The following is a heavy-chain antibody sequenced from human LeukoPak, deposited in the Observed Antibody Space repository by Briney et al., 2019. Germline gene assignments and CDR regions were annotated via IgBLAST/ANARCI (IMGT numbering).Heavy chain of an antibody. V-gene: IGHV3-7*01. CDR1: GFTFSSYW. D-gene: IGHD4-17*01. Sequence: GGSLRLSCAASGFTFSSYWMNWARQAPGKGLEWVASINHNGNVNYYVDSVKGRFTISRDNAKNSLYLQMNSLRAEDTAVYYCIRLFHFDYWGQGTLVTVSS. CDR3: IRLFHFDY. CDR2: INHNGNVN. J-gene: IGHJ4*02.